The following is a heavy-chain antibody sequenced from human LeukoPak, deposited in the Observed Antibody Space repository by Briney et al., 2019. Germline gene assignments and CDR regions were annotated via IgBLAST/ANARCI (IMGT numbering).Heavy chain of an antibody. D-gene: IGHD1-26*01. Sequence: PGGSLRLSCEASGFSFSNYFISWIRQAPGKGLEWVSYITNSGRSTNYADAVKGRCTISRDNTKKSVYLEMTDLRPEDTAVYYCAREASGNYYVFDSWGQGTLVTVSS. CDR1: GFSFSNYF. CDR3: AREASGNYYVFDS. J-gene: IGHJ4*02. CDR2: ITNSGRST. V-gene: IGHV3-11*04.